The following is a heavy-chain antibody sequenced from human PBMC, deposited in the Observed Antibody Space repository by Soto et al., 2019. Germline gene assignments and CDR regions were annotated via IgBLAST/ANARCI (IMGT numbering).Heavy chain of an antibody. Sequence: GWSIGICCAASVFIFGGYWMSWVRQAPGKGPEWVANIKEDGTEQHYVDSVKGRFTISRDNSENSLFLQMNNLRAEDSAIYYCAITTSTVSYWFDPWGPGTQVTVSS. CDR1: VFIFGGYW. CDR2: IKEDGTEQ. CDR3: AITTSTVSYWFDP. V-gene: IGHV3-7*03. D-gene: IGHD4-4*01. J-gene: IGHJ5*02.